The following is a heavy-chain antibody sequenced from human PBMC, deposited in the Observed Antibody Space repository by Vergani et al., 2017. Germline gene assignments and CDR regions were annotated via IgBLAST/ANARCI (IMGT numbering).Heavy chain of an antibody. V-gene: IGHV4-61*02. CDR2: IDVKGNS. D-gene: IGHD3-16*01. J-gene: IGHJ6*02. CDR3: AKGXRGGGYTVPYGMDV. CDR1: GGSLDIYSQT. Sequence: QAQLQESGPRLVKPSQTLCLTCSFSGGSLDIYSQTWGWIRQPAGEGLEWIGLIDVKGNSNSSPSLESRVTMSADASRGRFSLNLRSVTTSDTAVYSCAKGXRGGGYTVPYGMDVWGQGTTVTVSS.